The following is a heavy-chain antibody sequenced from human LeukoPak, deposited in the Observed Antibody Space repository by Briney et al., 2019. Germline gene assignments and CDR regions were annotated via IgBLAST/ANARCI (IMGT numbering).Heavy chain of an antibody. CDR1: GFTFSSYS. CDR2: ISGSGGST. CDR3: AKVEMGATFWFDP. Sequence: GGSLRLSCAASGFTFSSYSMNWVRQAPGKGLEWVSAISGSGGSTYYADSVKGRFTISRDNSKNTLYLQMNSLRAEDTAVYYCAKVEMGATFWFDPWGQGTLVTVSS. D-gene: IGHD1-26*01. V-gene: IGHV3-23*01. J-gene: IGHJ5*02.